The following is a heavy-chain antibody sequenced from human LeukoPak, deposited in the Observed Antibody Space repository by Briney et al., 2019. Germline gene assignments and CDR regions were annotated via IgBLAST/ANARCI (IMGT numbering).Heavy chain of an antibody. CDR3: ARDRVYCGSTSCYAYYFGY. CDR1: GFSFSSYW. D-gene: IGHD2-2*01. Sequence: GGSLRLSCAASGFSFSSYWMHWVRQAPGKGLVWVSRTNSDGSITTYADSVKGRFTISRDNAKNTLYLQMNSLRAEDTAVYYCARDRVYCGSTSCYAYYFGYWGQGTLVTVSS. CDR2: TNSDGSIT. J-gene: IGHJ4*02. V-gene: IGHV3-74*01.